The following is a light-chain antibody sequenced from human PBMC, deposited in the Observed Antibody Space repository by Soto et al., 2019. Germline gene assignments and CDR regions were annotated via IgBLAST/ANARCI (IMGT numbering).Light chain of an antibody. J-gene: IGLJ2*01. CDR2: GVS. CDR1: SSDVGGYNY. Sequence: QSVLTQPASVSGSPGQSITISCTGTSSDVGGYNYVSWYQQHPGKAPKLIIYGVSSRPSGVSNRFSGSKSGNTASLTISGLQAEDEADYYCSSYTSSSTLVVFGGGTKVTVL. CDR3: SSYTSSSTLVV. V-gene: IGLV2-14*01.